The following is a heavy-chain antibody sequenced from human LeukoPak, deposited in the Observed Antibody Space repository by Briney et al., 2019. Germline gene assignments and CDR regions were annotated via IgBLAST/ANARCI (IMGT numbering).Heavy chain of an antibody. V-gene: IGHV3-33*01. J-gene: IGHJ4*01. CDR2: IWYDGSNK. D-gene: IGHD5-18*01. CDR1: GFTFSSYG. Sequence: GSLRLSCAASGFTFSSYGMHWVRQAPGKGLEWVAVIWYDGSNKYYADSVKGRFTISRDNSKNTLYLQMNSLRAEDTAVYYCAMWIQVWKFDYWGYGTLVTVSS. CDR3: AMWIQVWKFDY.